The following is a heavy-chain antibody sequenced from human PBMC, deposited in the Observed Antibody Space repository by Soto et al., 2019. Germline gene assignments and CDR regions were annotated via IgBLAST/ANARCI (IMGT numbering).Heavy chain of an antibody. D-gene: IGHD3-10*01. J-gene: IGHJ5*02. CDR3: ATDSAGRGPFDP. CDR1: CGSFGTNY. Sequence: SETLSLTCTISCGSFGTNYWSWIRQAPGKGLEWIGYTYHTGSTKYNPSLKSRATISVDTSKNQFSLTLNSAAAADTAVYYCATDSAGRGPFDPWGQGILVTVSS. CDR2: TYHTGST. V-gene: IGHV4-59*13.